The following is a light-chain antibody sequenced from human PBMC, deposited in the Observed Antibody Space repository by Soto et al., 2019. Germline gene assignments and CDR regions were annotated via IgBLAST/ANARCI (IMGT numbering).Light chain of an antibody. CDR2: SNH. V-gene: IGLV1-44*01. Sequence: QSVLTQPPSASGTPGQRLTISCSASSGSLSVDWYQHLPGTAPKLLIQSNHQRPSGVPDRFSGSKSGTSASLAISGLQSEDDADYYCAAWDDSRNGLYVFGTGTKVTVL. CDR1: SGSLS. J-gene: IGLJ1*01. CDR3: AAWDDSRNGLYV.